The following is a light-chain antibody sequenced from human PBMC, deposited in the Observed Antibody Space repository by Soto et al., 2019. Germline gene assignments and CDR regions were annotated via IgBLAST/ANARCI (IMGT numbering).Light chain of an antibody. CDR3: QYYDSSLSGVV. CDR1: SSNIGAGYD. J-gene: IGLJ2*01. CDR2: GNN. V-gene: IGLV1-40*01. Sequence: QSVLTQPPSVSGPPGQRVTISCTGSSSNIGAGYDVHWYQQLPGTAPKLLIYGNNNRPSGIPDRFSGSKSGTSASLAITGLQDEDEADYYCQYYDSSLSGVVFGGGTKLTVL.